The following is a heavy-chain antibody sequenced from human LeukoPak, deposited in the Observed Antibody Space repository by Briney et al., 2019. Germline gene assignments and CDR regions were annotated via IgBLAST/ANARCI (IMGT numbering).Heavy chain of an antibody. CDR3: ARRQGDAFDI. CDR2: VSYDGSNK. J-gene: IGHJ3*02. CDR1: GFTFSDYA. Sequence: GGSLRLSCAACGFTFSDYAMHWVRQAPGKELEGVAVVSYDGSNKYYADSVKGRFTISRDSSKNTVYLQMNSLRVEDTAVYYCARRQGDAFDIWGQGTMVTVSS. V-gene: IGHV3-30-3*01.